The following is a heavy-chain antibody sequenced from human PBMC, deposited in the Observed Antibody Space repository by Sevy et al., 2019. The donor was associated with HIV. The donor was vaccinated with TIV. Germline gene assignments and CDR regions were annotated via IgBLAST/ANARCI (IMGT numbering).Heavy chain of an antibody. CDR3: AREYSSGWYGYGMDV. CDR2: MNPNSGNT. D-gene: IGHD6-19*01. V-gene: IGHV1-8*01. Sequence: ASVKVSCKASGYTFTSYDINWVRQATGQGLEWMGWMNPNSGNTGYAQKFQGRVTMTRNTSISTAYMEPSSLRSEDTAVYYCAREYSSGWYGYGMDVWGQGTTVTVSS. J-gene: IGHJ6*02. CDR1: GYTFTSYD.